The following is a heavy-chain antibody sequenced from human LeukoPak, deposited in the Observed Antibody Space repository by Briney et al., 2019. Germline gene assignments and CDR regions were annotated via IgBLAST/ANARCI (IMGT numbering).Heavy chain of an antibody. Sequence: SDTLSLTCAVSGVSFNDYYWSWVRQTPGKGLEWIGEINHSGYTNDSPSLKSRVTLSIDTSRKQFSLNLRSVTVADTGIYYCTRMTAGHDYWGQGTLVTVSS. J-gene: IGHJ4*02. D-gene: IGHD2-21*02. CDR2: INHSGYT. CDR3: TRMTAGHDY. CDR1: GVSFNDYY. V-gene: IGHV4-34*01.